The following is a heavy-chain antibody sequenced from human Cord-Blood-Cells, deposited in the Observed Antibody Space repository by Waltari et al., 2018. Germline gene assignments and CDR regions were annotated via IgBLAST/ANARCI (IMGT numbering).Heavy chain of an antibody. J-gene: IGHJ2*01. CDR1: GNTFTSYD. CDR2: MNPNSGNT. CDR3: ARGQIMYSSSYRYFDL. V-gene: IGHV1-8*03. D-gene: IGHD6-6*01. Sequence: QEQLVQSGAEVKTPGASVKVSCKASGNTFTSYDINWVRQATGQGREWRGWMNPNSGNTGYAQKFQGRVTITRNTSISTAYMELSSLRSEDTAVYYCARGQIMYSSSYRYFDLWGRGTLVTVSS.